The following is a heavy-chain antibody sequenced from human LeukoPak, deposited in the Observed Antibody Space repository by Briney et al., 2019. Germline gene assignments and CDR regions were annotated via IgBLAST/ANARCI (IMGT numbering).Heavy chain of an antibody. D-gene: IGHD3-3*01. CDR2: ITSSSSDI. Sequence: GGSLRLSCAASGFTFSHYSMNWVRQAPGKGLEWVSSITSSSSDIYYADSLKGRFTISRDNAKNSLYLQMNSLRAEDTAVYYVARVFRFLEEVDAFDMCGQGRMATVSS. V-gene: IGHV3-21*01. J-gene: IGHJ3*02. CDR3: ARVFRFLEEVDAFDM. CDR1: GFTFSHYS.